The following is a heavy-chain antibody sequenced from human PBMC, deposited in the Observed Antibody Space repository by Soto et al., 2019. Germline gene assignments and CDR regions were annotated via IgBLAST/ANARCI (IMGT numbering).Heavy chain of an antibody. CDR2: ISGGGGRT. V-gene: IGHV3-23*01. D-gene: IGHD5-18*01. Sequence: EVQVLESGGGLVQSGGSLRLSCAASGLTFSSYAMTWVRQAPGKGMEWVSVISGGGGRTYYADSVKGRFTISSDNSKNTVYLQMNSLRAEDTAVYYCAKDRGFTGMVPDYWGQGTLVTVSS. J-gene: IGHJ4*02. CDR3: AKDRGFTGMVPDY. CDR1: GLTFSSYA.